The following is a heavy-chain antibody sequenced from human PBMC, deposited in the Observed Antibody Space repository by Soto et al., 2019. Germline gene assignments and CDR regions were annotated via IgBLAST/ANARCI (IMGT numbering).Heavy chain of an antibody. CDR1: GYSISSDFY. Sequence: ETLSLTCAVSGYSISSDFYWGWIRQPPGKGLEWIGSIYHSGSTYYNPSLKSRVTMSVDTSKNQFSLKLSSVSAADTAVYYCARDLSHGDYAYYYYDMDVWGQGTTVTVSS. J-gene: IGHJ6*02. CDR3: ARDLSHGDYAYYYYDMDV. D-gene: IGHD4-17*01. CDR2: IYHSGST. V-gene: IGHV4-38-2*02.